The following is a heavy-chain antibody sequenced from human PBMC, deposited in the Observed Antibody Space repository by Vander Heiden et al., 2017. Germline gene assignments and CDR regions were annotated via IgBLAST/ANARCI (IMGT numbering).Heavy chain of an antibody. CDR1: VLTFSSNG. CDR3: AREIGDDYNSLNY. CDR2: ISSSSSTI. V-gene: IGHV3-48*02. J-gene: IGHJ4*02. D-gene: IGHD4-4*01. Sequence: EVQLVEYGGGLVQPGGSVSRPCPASVLTFSSNGMNWVRQSPGKGLEWVSYISSSSSTIYYADSVKGRFTISRDNAKNSLYLQLNSLRDEDTAVYYGAREIGDDYNSLNYWVEGTLGAVSS.